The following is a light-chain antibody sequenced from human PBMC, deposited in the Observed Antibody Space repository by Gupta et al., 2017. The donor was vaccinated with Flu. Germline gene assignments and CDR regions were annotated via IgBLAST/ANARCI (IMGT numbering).Light chain of an antibody. V-gene: IGLV2-8*01. Sequence: QSALTQAPSASGSLGQSVTISCTGTSDDVGGYNYVSWYHHHPGKAPRLIIFEVRKRPSGVPDRFSGSKSGTTASMTVAGLQAEDEADYYCSSEAGSNNWAVFGGGTKLTVL. CDR2: EVR. J-gene: IGLJ2*01. CDR3: SSEAGSNNWAV. CDR1: SDDVGGYNY.